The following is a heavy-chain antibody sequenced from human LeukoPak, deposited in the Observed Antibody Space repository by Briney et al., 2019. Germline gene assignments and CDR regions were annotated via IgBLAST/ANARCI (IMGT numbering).Heavy chain of an antibody. CDR3: ARDPSDYDILTGYHLPNYGMDV. D-gene: IGHD3-9*01. CDR2: ISAYNGNT. CDR1: GYTFTSYG. V-gene: IGHV1-18*01. J-gene: IGHJ6*02. Sequence: GASVKVSFKASGYTFTSYGISWVRQAPGQGLEGMGWISAYNGNTNYAQKLQGRVTMTTDTSTSTAYMELRSLRSDDTAVYYCARDPSDYDILTGYHLPNYGMDVWGQGTTVTVSS.